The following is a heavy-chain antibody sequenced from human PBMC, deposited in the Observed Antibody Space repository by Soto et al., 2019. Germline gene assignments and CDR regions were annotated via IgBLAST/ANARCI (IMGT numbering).Heavy chain of an antibody. CDR1: GYTFTGNY. D-gene: IGHD1-20*01. J-gene: IGHJ4*02. CDR2: INPNSGGT. CDR3: ARGRITDLGTFDY. V-gene: IGHV1-2*02. Sequence: ASVKVSCQASGYTFTGNYLHWVRQAPGQGLEWMGWINPNSGGTNYAQKFQGRVTMTRDTSISTAYMELSRLRSDDTAVYFCARGRITDLGTFDYWGQGTLVTVCS.